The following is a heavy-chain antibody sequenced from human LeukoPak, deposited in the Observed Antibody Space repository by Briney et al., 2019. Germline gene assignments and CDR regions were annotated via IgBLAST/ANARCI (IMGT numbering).Heavy chain of an antibody. J-gene: IGHJ6*03. Sequence: ASVKVSCKASGYTFTSYGINWVRQAPGQGLEWMGWINPYNGNTNYAQKLQGRVTMTTDTSTSTAYMELRSLRSEDTAVYYCAREISGSGSYYNSYYYMDVWGKGTTVTVSS. CDR3: AREISGSGSYYNSYYYMDV. V-gene: IGHV1-18*01. D-gene: IGHD3-10*01. CDR1: GYTFTSYG. CDR2: INPYNGNT.